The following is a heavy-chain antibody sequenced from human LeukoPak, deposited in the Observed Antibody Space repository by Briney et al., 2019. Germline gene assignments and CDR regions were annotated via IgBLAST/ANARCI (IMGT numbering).Heavy chain of an antibody. CDR1: GYTFTSYG. CDR2: ISAYNGNT. Sequence: ALVKVSCKASGYTFTSYGISWVRQAPGQGLDGMGWISAYNGNTNYAQKLQGRVTMTTDTSTSTAYMELRSLRSDDTAVYYCATGFDSGSSYPETLFDIWGQGTMVTVSS. J-gene: IGHJ3*02. CDR3: ATGFDSGSSYPETLFDI. D-gene: IGHD1-26*01. V-gene: IGHV1-18*01.